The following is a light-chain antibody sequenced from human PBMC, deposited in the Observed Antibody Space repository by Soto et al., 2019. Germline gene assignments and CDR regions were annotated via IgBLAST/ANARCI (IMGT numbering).Light chain of an antibody. CDR1: QSVSSAF. CDR3: QQYGGSPPT. CDR2: AAA. Sequence: IVLTQSPGTLSLSPGERATLSCRASQSVSSAFFAWYQQKPGQPLRLLIYAAASRATGIPDRFSGSGSATDFTLTISRLEPEDFAVYYCQQYGGSPPTFGRGTKVEIK. V-gene: IGKV3-20*01. J-gene: IGKJ2*01.